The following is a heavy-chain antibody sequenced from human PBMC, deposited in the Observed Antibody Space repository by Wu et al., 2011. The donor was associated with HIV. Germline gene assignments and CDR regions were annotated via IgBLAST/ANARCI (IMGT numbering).Heavy chain of an antibody. V-gene: IGHV1-2*02. CDR1: GYTFTAYY. J-gene: IGHJ4*02. D-gene: IGHD5-12*01. Sequence: QVQLVQSGAEVKKPGASVKVSCKTSGYTFTAYYMHWVRQAPGQGLEWMGWINPNSGGTNYAQKFQGRVTMTRDTSISTAYMELSRLRSDDTAIYYCARADGGSSGYDSGDYWGQGTLVTVSS. CDR2: INPNSGGT. CDR3: ARADGGSSGYDSGDY.